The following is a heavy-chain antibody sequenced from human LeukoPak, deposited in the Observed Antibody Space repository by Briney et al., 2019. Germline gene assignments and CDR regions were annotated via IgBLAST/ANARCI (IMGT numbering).Heavy chain of an antibody. Sequence: MSGGSLRLTRAAAGFTFSRYRMGWVRQARGEGRGWVSSFSSSSSYISYADSVKGRFPISRDNAKNSLYLQMNSLRAEDTAVYYCARGDIVVVPTSSADYWGQGTLVTVSS. CDR1: GFTFSRYR. CDR3: ARGDIVVVPTSSADY. D-gene: IGHD2-2*01. CDR2: FSSSSSYI. V-gene: IGHV3-21*01. J-gene: IGHJ4*02.